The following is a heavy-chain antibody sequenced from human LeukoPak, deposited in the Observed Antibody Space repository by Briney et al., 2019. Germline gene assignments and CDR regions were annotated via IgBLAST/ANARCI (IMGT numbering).Heavy chain of an antibody. CDR2: TYYRSEWHT. Sequence: SQTLSLTCAVSGDSVSNKNAAWNWIRQSPSRGLEWLGRTYYRSEWHTDYAFSVKGRITINADTSKNQFSLQLGYVAPEDTAVYYCASGWALSWGQGTLVTVSS. D-gene: IGHD1-26*01. CDR3: ASGWALS. V-gene: IGHV6-1*01. J-gene: IGHJ5*02. CDR1: GDSVSNKNAA.